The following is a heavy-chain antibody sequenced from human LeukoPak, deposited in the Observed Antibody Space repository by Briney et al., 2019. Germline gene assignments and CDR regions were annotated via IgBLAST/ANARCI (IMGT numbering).Heavy chain of an antibody. D-gene: IGHD1-26*01. Sequence: YPGGSLRLSCAASGFTFSSYAMNWVRQAPGKGLEWVSVVTGSGTTTNYADSVKGRFTLSRANSKNTLYLQMNSLRVEDTAIYYCAKSSDQWELLGCFDCWGQGTLVTVSS. CDR1: GFTFSSYA. J-gene: IGHJ4*02. V-gene: IGHV3-23*01. CDR3: AKSSDQWELLGCFDC. CDR2: VTGSGTTT.